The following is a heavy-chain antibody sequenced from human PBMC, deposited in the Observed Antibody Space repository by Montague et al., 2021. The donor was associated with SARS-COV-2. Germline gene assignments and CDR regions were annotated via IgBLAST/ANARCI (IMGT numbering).Heavy chain of an antibody. V-gene: IGHV3-23*01. CDR1: GFTFSSYT. Sequence: SLRLSCAASGFTFSSYTMTWVRQAPGKGLEWVSAISGSGGSTYYADFVKGRFTISRDSSKNTLSLQMNSLRANDTAVYYCAKDIGVVSWGAAAGCFDFWGQGTLGTVSS. D-gene: IGHD6-13*01. J-gene: IGHJ4*02. CDR3: AKDIGVVSWGAAAGCFDF. CDR2: ISGSGGST.